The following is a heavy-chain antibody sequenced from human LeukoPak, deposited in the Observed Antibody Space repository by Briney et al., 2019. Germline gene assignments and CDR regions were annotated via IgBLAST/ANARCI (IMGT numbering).Heavy chain of an antibody. Sequence: SQTLSLTCAISGDSVSSNSAACNCIRQSPSRGLEWLGRTYYRSKWYNDSAVSVKSRITINPDTSKNQFSLQLNSVTPEDTAVYYCARELSPYDSSGYYYVDAFDIWGQGTMVTVSS. V-gene: IGHV6-1*01. J-gene: IGHJ3*02. CDR2: TYYRSKWYN. D-gene: IGHD3-22*01. CDR3: ARELSPYDSSGYYYVDAFDI. CDR1: GDSVSSNSAA.